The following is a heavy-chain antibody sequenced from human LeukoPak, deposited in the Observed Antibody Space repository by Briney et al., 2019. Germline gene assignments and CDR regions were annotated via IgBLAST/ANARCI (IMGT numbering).Heavy chain of an antibody. D-gene: IGHD3-22*01. CDR1: GFTFSSYA. CDR3: ARDWGYDSSGTRTYGMDV. CDR2: IYYSGST. J-gene: IGHJ6*02. V-gene: IGHV4-59*01. Sequence: GSLRLSCAASGFTFSSYAMSWVRQAPGKGLEWIGYIYYSGSTNYNPSLKSRVTISVDTSKNQFSLKLSSVTAADTAVYYCARDWGYDSSGTRTYGMDVWGQGTTVTVSS.